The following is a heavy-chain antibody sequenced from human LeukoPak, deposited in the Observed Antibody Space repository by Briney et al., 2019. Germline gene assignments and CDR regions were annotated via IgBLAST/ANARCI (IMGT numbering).Heavy chain of an antibody. Sequence: SETLSLTCAVSGGSISSGGYSWGWIRQPPGKGLEWIGYIYHSGSTYYNPSLKSRVTISVDRSKNQFSLKLSSVTAADTAVYYCARGKEYDYVWGSYHSYYFDYWGQGTLVTVSS. J-gene: IGHJ4*02. CDR3: ARGKEYDYVWGSYHSYYFDY. D-gene: IGHD3-16*02. CDR2: IYHSGST. CDR1: GGSISSGGYS. V-gene: IGHV4-30-2*01.